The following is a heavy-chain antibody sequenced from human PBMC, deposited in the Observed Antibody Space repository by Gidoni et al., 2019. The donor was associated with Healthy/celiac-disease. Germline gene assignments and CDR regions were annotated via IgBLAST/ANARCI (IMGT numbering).Heavy chain of an antibody. CDR2: ISSSSSYI. V-gene: IGHV3-21*01. J-gene: IGHJ4*02. CDR1: GFTFSSYS. D-gene: IGHD2-15*01. CDR3: ARDLSGGSCYS. Sequence: EVQLVESGGGLVKTGGSLRLSCAASGFTFSSYSMNWVRQAPGKGREWVSSISSSSSYIYYADSVKGRFTISRDNAKNSLYLQMNSLRAEDTAVYYCARDLSGGSCYSWGQGTLVTVSS.